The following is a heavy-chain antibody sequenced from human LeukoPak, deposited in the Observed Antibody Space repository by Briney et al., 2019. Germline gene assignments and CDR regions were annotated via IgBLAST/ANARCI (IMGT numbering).Heavy chain of an antibody. J-gene: IGHJ5*02. CDR2: MNPNSGNT. V-gene: IGHV1-8*01. D-gene: IGHD3-22*01. CDR3: ARGEGDTYYYDVNWFDP. Sequence: ASVNVSSTASGYTFTSYDINGVRQAPGQGLEWMGWMNPNSGNTGYAQKFQGRVTMTRNTSISTAYMELSSLRSEDTAVYYCARGEGDTYYYDVNWFDPWGQGTLVTVSS. CDR1: GYTFTSYD.